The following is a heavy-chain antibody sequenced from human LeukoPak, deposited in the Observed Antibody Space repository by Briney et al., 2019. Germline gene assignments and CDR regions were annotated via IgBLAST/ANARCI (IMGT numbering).Heavy chain of an antibody. CDR1: GFTFSSYA. D-gene: IGHD6-6*01. CDR2: ISGSGGST. V-gene: IGHV3-23*01. CDR3: AKRIAAQENFDY. Sequence: PVGSLRLSCAASGFTFSSYAMSWVRQAPGKGLEWVSAISGSGGSTNYADSVKGRFTISRDNSKNTLYLQMNSLRAEDTALYYCAKRIAAQENFDYWGQGTQVTVSS. J-gene: IGHJ4*02.